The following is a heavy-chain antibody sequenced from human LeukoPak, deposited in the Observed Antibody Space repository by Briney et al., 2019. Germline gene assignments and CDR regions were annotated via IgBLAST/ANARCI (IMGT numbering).Heavy chain of an antibody. D-gene: IGHD6-19*01. J-gene: IGHJ4*02. CDR2: ISNNGGST. V-gene: IGHV3-64*01. CDR1: GFTFSSYA. Sequence: GGSLRLSCAASGFTFSSYAMHWVRQAPGKGLEYVSAISNNGGSTYYANSVKGRFTISRDNSKNTLYLQMGSLRAEDMAVYYCAILSVAVVDADYWGQGTLVTVSS. CDR3: AILSVAVVDADY.